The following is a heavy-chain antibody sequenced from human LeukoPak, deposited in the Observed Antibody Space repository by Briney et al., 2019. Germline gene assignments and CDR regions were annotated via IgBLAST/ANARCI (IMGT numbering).Heavy chain of an antibody. CDR1: GGSISSGGYS. CDR3: AREPRDGYYFDY. CDR2: IYYSGST. V-gene: IGHV4-31*03. J-gene: IGHJ4*02. Sequence: SETPSLTCTVSGGSISSGGYSWSWIRQHPGKGLEWIGYIYYSGSTYYNPSLKSRVTISVDTSKNQFSLKLSSVTAADTAVYYCAREPRDGYYFDYWGQGTLVTVSS.